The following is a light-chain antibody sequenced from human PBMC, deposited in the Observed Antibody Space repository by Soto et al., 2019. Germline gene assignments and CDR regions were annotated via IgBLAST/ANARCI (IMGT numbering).Light chain of an antibody. Sequence: MTQSPLSLPSTPGEPASISCRSSQSLLHSNGYNYLDWYQQKPGTAPKVLIYHASNLQSGVPSRFSGSGSGTEFTLTISSLQPDDFATYYCQQYNSYSFGQGTKVDIK. CDR2: HAS. J-gene: IGKJ1*01. CDR1: QSLLHSNGYNY. CDR3: QQYNSYS. V-gene: IGKV1-5*01.